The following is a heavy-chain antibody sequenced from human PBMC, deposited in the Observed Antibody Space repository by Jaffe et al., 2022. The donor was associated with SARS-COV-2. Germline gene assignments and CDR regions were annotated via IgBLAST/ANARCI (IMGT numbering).Heavy chain of an antibody. CDR1: GGSISSSSYY. D-gene: IGHD6-19*01. J-gene: IGHJ4*02. CDR3: ARQQWLPYYFDY. Sequence: QLQLQESGPGLVKPSETLSLTCTVSGGSISSSSYYWGWIRQPPGKGLEWIGSIYYSGSTYYNPSLKSRVTISVDTSKNQFSLKLSSVTAADTAVYYCARQQWLPYYFDYWGQGTLVTVSS. CDR2: IYYSGST. V-gene: IGHV4-39*01.